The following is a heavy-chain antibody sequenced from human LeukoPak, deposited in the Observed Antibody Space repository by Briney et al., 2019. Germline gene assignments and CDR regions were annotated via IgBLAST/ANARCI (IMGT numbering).Heavy chain of an antibody. CDR2: IKQGGSEK. Sequence: GGSPRLSCAASGFTFSSYWMSWVRQAPEKGMEWVSDIKQGGSEKYYVDSVKGRFTISRDNAKNSLYLQMNSLRAEDTAVYYCARDPTSSWYSSDKTDAFDIWGQGTMVTVSS. CDR3: ARDPTSSWYSSDKTDAFDI. D-gene: IGHD6-13*01. CDR1: GFTFSSYW. J-gene: IGHJ3*02. V-gene: IGHV3-7*01.